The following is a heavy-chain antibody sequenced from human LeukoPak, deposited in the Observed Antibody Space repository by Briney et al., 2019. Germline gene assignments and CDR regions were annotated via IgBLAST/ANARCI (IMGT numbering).Heavy chain of an antibody. D-gene: IGHD3-22*01. CDR3: ARDLYRIVVVPHYFDY. V-gene: IGHV3-48*03. CDR2: ISSSGSTI. J-gene: IGHJ4*02. CDR1: GFTFSSYE. Sequence: GGSLRLSCAASGFTFSSYEMNWVRQAPGKVLEWVSYISSSGSTIYYADSVKGRFTISRDNAKKSLYLEMNSLRAEDTAVYYCARDLYRIVVVPHYFDYWGQGTLVTVSP.